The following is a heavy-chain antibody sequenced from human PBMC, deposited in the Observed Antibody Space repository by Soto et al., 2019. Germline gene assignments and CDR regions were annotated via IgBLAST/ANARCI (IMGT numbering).Heavy chain of an antibody. Sequence: ASVKVSCKASGYTFTSYAMHWVRQAPGQRLEWMGWINAGNGNTKYSQKFQGRVTITRDTSASTAYMELNSLRSEDTAVYYCARAWVVVTAPDYWGQGTLVTVSS. CDR3: ARAWVVVTAPDY. CDR2: INAGNGNT. V-gene: IGHV1-3*01. D-gene: IGHD2-21*02. CDR1: GYTFTSYA. J-gene: IGHJ4*02.